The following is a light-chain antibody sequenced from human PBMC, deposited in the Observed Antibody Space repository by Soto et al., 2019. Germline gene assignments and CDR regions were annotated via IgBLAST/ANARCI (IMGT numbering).Light chain of an antibody. CDR2: DAS. CDR1: QGLGNY. CDR3: QKYDSAPWT. Sequence: DIQMTQSPSSLSASVGDTVTISCRASQGLGNYLAWYQQKPGRLPQLLIFDASSLEPGVPSRFRGSRSGTDFILINNNLQPEDAATYYCQKYDSAPWTFGQGTKVQIK. V-gene: IGKV1-27*01. J-gene: IGKJ1*01.